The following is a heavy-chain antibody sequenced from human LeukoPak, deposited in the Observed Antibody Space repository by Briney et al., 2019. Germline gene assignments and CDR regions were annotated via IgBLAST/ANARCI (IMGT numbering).Heavy chain of an antibody. Sequence: ASVKVSCKASGGTFSSYAISWVRQAPGRGLEWMGGIIPIFGTANYAQKFQGRVTITADESTSTAYMELSSLRSEDTAVYYCARGILTYYDSSGYYQYWGQGTLVTVSS. CDR1: GGTFSSYA. CDR3: ARGILTYYDSSGYYQY. D-gene: IGHD3-22*01. J-gene: IGHJ4*02. V-gene: IGHV1-69*13. CDR2: IIPIFGTA.